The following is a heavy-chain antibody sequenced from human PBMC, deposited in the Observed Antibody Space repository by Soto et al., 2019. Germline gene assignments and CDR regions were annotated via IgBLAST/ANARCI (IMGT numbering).Heavy chain of an antibody. V-gene: IGHV4-59*08. D-gene: IGHD2-15*01. J-gene: IGHJ4*02. CDR1: GGSISSYY. CDR3: ARHSCRGGSCFDF. Sequence: SETLSLTCTVSGGSISSYYWSWIRQPPGKGQEWIGYIYYSGSTNYNPSLKSRVTMSVDTSKNQFALELSSVTAADTAIYYCARHSCRGGSCFDFWGQGTLVTVSS. CDR2: IYYSGST.